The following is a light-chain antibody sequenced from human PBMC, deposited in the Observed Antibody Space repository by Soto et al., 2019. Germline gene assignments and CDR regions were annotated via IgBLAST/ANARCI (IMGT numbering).Light chain of an antibody. J-gene: IGLJ1*01. CDR3: CSYAGSSTLV. CDR1: SSDVGGYNL. V-gene: IGLV2-23*01. Sequence: QSALTQPASVSGSPGQSITISCTGTSSDVGGYNLVSWYQQQPDKAPKLMIFDGNLRPSAVSNRYSGSKFGNTASLTISGLQAEDEGDYYCCSYAGSSTLVFGTGTKVTVL. CDR2: DGN.